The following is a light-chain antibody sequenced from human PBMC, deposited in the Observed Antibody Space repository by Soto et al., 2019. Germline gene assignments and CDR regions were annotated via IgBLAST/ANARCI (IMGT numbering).Light chain of an antibody. J-gene: IGLJ3*02. Sequence: QSVLTQPPSASGTPGQRVTISCSGSSSNIGSHSAYWYQQLPGTAPKLLIYRSNQRPSGVPDRFSGSKSGTSASLDISGLRSEDEADYYCATWDDILSGRVFGGGTKLTVL. CDR3: ATWDDILSGRV. V-gene: IGLV1-47*01. CDR1: SSNIGSHS. CDR2: RSN.